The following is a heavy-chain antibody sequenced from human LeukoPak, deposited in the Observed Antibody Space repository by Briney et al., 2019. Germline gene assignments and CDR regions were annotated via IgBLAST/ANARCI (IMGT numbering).Heavy chain of an antibody. D-gene: IGHD4-17*01. J-gene: IGHJ4*02. Sequence: PSETLSLTCTVSGGSISSGGYYWSWIRQPPGKGLEWIGYIYHSGSTYYNPSLKSRVTISVDRSKNQFSLKLSSVTAADTAVYYCARADTTGGYYFDYWGQGTLVTVSS. CDR1: GGSISSGGYY. CDR3: ARADTTGGYYFDY. V-gene: IGHV4-30-2*01. CDR2: IYHSGST.